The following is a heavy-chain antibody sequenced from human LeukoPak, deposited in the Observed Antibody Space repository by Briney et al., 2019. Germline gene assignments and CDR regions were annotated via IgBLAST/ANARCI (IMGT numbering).Heavy chain of an antibody. J-gene: IGHJ4*02. CDR1: GYTFTGYY. CDR3: ARGRLGITMIDY. CDR2: INPNSGGT. V-gene: IGHV1-2*02. Sequence: ASVKVSCKASGYTFTGYYMHWVRQAPGQGLEWMGWINPNSGGTNYAQKFQGRVTMTRDTSISTAYMELSRLRSDDTVVYYCARGRLGITMIDYWGQGTLVTVSS. D-gene: IGHD3-22*01.